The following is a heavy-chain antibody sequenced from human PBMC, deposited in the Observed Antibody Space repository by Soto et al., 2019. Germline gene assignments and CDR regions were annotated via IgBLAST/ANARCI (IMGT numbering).Heavy chain of an antibody. CDR1: GGTFGSQG. CDR2: FIAMLGTP. Sequence: SVKVSCKASGGTFGSQGIAWVRQAPGQGLEWMGGFIAMLGTPTYAKKVQGRATISADESLTSSYLELRSLGSEDTGVYFCARGAMANFDYWGQGTVVTVSS. D-gene: IGHD5-18*01. V-gene: IGHV1-69*13. J-gene: IGHJ4*02. CDR3: ARGAMANFDY.